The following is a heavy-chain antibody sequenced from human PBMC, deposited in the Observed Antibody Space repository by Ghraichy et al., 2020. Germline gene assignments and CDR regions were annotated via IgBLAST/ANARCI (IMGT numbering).Heavy chain of an antibody. Sequence: GGSLRLSCAASGFTFSSYSMNWVRQAPGKGLEWVSSISSSSSYIYYADSVKGRFTISRDNAKNSLYLQMNSLRAEDTAVYYCASCRGSYYPNDAFDIWGQGTMVTVSS. V-gene: IGHV3-21*01. CDR1: GFTFSSYS. CDR2: ISSSSSYI. J-gene: IGHJ3*02. CDR3: ASCRGSYYPNDAFDI. D-gene: IGHD1-26*01.